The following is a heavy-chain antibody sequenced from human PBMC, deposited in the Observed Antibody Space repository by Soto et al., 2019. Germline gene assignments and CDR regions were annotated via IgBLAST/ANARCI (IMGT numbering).Heavy chain of an antibody. J-gene: IGHJ4*02. CDR3: ARESEDLTSNFDY. CDR1: GFTFTRYS. CDR2: ISSTTNHI. V-gene: IGHV3-21*06. Sequence: GGSLRLSCAASGFTFTRYSMNWVRQAPGKGLEWVSSISSTTNHIYYGDSMKGRFTISRDNAKNSLYLEMNSLRAEDTAVYYCARESEDLTSNFDYWGQGTLVTVSS.